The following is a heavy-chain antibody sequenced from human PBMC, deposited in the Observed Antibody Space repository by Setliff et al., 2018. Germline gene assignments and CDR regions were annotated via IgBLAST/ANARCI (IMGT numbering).Heavy chain of an antibody. CDR1: GFSITSGYY. Sequence: SETLSLTCAVSGFSITSGYYWGWIRQAPGKGLEWIGSLYHSGTTYYNPSLKRRVTISLDTSKNHFSLNLNSVTAADTAVYYCARDRRMVRGARNWFDPWGQGTLVTVSS. J-gene: IGHJ5*02. V-gene: IGHV4-38-2*02. D-gene: IGHD3-10*01. CDR2: LYHSGTT. CDR3: ARDRRMVRGARNWFDP.